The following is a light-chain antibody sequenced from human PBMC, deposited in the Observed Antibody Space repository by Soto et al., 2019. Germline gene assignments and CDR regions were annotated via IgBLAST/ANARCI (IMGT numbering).Light chain of an antibody. Sequence: QSVHSQPASVSWSPGRSITISCTGTSSDVGSYNLVSWYQQHPGKAPKLMIYEGSKRPSGVSNRFSGSKSGNTASLTISGLHAEDEADYHCCSYAGSSTSVVFGGGTQLTVL. CDR2: EGS. J-gene: IGLJ2*01. CDR3: CSYAGSSTSVV. CDR1: SSDVGSYNL. V-gene: IGLV2-23*01.